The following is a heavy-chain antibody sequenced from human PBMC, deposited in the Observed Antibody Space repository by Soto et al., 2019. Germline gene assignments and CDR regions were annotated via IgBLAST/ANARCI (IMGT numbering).Heavy chain of an antibody. CDR1: GFICGTTD. CDR3: VKNSGWFNT. J-gene: IGHJ5*02. V-gene: IGHV3-23*01. D-gene: IGHD3-10*01. Sequence: GFPSPSCAARGFICGTTDMSRVRQAPGEGLEWVSTSDGSGGITYYADSVKGRFTISRDNSRNTVYLQMNSLRVDDTALYYCVKNSGWFNTWGQGALVTVSS. CDR2: SDGSGGIT.